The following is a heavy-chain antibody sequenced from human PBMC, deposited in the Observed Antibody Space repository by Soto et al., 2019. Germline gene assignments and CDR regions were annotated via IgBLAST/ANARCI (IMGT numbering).Heavy chain of an antibody. Sequence: PGGSLRLSCAASGFTFSSYSMNWVRQAPGKGLEWVSSISSSSSYIYYADSVKGRFTISRDNAKNSLYLQMNSLRAEDTAVYYCARSLGYYDSSGYYPPYYWGQGTLVTVS. J-gene: IGHJ4*02. V-gene: IGHV3-21*01. CDR1: GFTFSSYS. CDR3: ARSLGYYDSSGYYPPYY. CDR2: ISSSSSYI. D-gene: IGHD3-22*01.